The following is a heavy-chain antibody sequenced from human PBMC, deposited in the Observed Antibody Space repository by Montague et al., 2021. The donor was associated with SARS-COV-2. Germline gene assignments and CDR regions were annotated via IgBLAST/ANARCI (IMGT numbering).Heavy chain of an antibody. D-gene: IGHD3-3*01. CDR3: ARDIFQRTQDTTIGYYYCYGMDV. CDR1: GGSISSGCYY. V-gene: IGHV4-31*03. J-gene: IGHJ6*02. Sequence: TLSLTCTVSGGSISSGCYYWSWIRQHPGKGLDWIVYIYYSGSTYYNPSLKSRVTISVDTSKKQFSLKLSSVTAADTAVYYCARDIFQRTQDTTIGYYYCYGMDVWGQGTTVTVSS. CDR2: IYYSGST.